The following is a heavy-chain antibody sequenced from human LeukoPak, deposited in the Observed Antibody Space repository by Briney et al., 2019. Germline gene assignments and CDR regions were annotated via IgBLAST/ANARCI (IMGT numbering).Heavy chain of an antibody. CDR3: AKDKGIAAAPLDYMDV. D-gene: IGHD6-13*01. J-gene: IGHJ6*03. CDR2: ISGSGGST. Sequence: GGSLRLSCAASGFTFSSYAMSWVRQAPGKGLEWVSAISGSGGSTYYADSVKGRFTISRDNSKNTLYLQMNSLRVEDTALYYCAKDKGIAAAPLDYMDVWGKGTTVTVSS. CDR1: GFTFSSYA. V-gene: IGHV3-23*01.